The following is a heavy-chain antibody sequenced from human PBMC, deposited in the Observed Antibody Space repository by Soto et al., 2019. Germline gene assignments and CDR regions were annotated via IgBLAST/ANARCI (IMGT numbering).Heavy chain of an antibody. Sequence: GGSLRLSCAASGFTISNTYMNWVRPAPGKGPEWVSVIYPGGSTYYADSVKGRFTISRDNSKNTVYLQMNSLRDEDTAVYYCAVLWFGEPARFDYWGQGTLVTVSS. D-gene: IGHD3-10*01. CDR3: AVLWFGEPARFDY. J-gene: IGHJ4*02. CDR2: IYPGGST. CDR1: GFTISNTY. V-gene: IGHV3-66*01.